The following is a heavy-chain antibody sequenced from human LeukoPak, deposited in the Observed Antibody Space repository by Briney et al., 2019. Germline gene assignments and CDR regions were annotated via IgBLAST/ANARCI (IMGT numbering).Heavy chain of an antibody. CDR2: IFYSGST. CDR3: ARNPDYFDY. J-gene: IGHJ4*02. V-gene: IGHV4-59*01. CDR1: GGSISSYH. D-gene: IGHD1-14*01. Sequence: PSETLSLTCTVSGGSISSYHWSWIRQPPGKGLEWIGYIFYSGSTNYNPSLKSRVTISVDTSKNQFSLKLSSVTAADTAVYYCARNPDYFDYWGQGTLVTVSS.